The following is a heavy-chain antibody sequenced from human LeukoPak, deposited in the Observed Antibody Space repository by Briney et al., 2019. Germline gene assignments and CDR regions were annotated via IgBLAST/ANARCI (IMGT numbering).Heavy chain of an antibody. CDR3: ARVRWQQLATYFDY. CDR1: GFTFSSYW. Sequence: GSLRLSCAASGFTFSSYWMSWVRQAPGKGLEWVANIKQDGSEKYYVDSVKGRFTISRDNAKNSLYLQMNSLRAEDTAVYYCARVRWQQLATYFDYWGQGTLVTVSS. J-gene: IGHJ4*02. D-gene: IGHD6-13*01. V-gene: IGHV3-7*01. CDR2: IKQDGSEK.